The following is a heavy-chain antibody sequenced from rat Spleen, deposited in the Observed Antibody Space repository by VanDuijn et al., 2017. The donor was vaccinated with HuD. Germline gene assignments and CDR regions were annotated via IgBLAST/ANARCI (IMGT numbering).Heavy chain of an antibody. CDR1: GYSITSNY. CDR2: INSAGNT. Sequence: EVQLQESGPGLVKPSQSLSLTCSVTGYSITSNYWGWIRKFPGNKMEWIGHINSAGNTNYNPSLKSRISITRDTSKNQFFLQVDSVTTEDTATYYCARGYYVAFAYWGQGTLVTLSS. CDR3: ARGYYVAFAY. D-gene: IGHD1-12*01. V-gene: IGHV3-3*01. J-gene: IGHJ3*01.